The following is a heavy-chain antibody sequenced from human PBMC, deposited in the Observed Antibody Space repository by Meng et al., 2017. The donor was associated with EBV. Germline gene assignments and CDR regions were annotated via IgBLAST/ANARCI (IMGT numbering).Heavy chain of an antibody. J-gene: IGHJ5*02. CDR3: ARGDYTNYPRWFDP. CDR1: GGSVNNESYY. V-gene: IGHV4-61*01. CDR2: IYYTGCT. Sequence: QAQLQESAPGLVKPSXXLSLTCXVAGGSVNNESYYGGWIRQPPGKGLEYIGYIYYTGCTNYNSSLKSRVTISLDKSKNQFSLKLTSLTAADTAIYYCARGDYTNYPRWFDPRGQGTLGTVSS. D-gene: IGHD4-11*01.